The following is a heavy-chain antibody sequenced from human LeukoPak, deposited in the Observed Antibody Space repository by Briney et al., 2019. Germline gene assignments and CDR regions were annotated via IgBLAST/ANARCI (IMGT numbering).Heavy chain of an antibody. CDR1: GYTFHSYY. D-gene: IGHD5-18*01. CDR3: ARGKDTVMGNRNYFDY. Sequence: ASVTVSCKASGYTFHSYYMHWVRQAPGQGLEGMGIINPSGGSTSYAQKFQGRVTMTRDTSTSTVYMELSSLRSEDTAVYYCARGKDTVMGNRNYFDYWGQGTLVTVSS. V-gene: IGHV1-46*02. CDR2: INPSGGST. J-gene: IGHJ4*02.